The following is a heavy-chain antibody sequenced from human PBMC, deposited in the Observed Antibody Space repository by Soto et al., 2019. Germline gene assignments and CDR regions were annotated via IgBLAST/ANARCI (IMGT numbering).Heavy chain of an antibody. V-gene: IGHV1-69*13. CDR3: ARARSGYSGYDPANWFDP. CDR2: IIPIFGTA. J-gene: IGHJ5*02. CDR1: GGTFSSYA. Sequence: ASVKVSCKASGGTFSSYAISWVRQAPGQGLEWMGGIIPIFGTANYAQKFQGRVTITADESTSTAYMELSSLRSEDTAVYYCARARSGYSGYDPANWFDPWGQGTLVTVSS. D-gene: IGHD5-12*01.